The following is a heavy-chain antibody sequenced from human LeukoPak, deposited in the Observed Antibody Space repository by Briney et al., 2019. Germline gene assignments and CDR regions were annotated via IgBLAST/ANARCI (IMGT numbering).Heavy chain of an antibody. V-gene: IGHV3-48*01. CDR3: ARASYDYASDY. Sequence: GGSLGLSCAASGFTFSSYSMNWVRQAPGKGLEWVSYISSSSSTIYYADSVKGRFTISRDNAKNSLYLQMNSLRAEDTAVYYCARASYDYASDYWGQGTLVTVSS. CDR1: GFTFSSYS. D-gene: IGHD3-16*01. CDR2: ISSSSSTI. J-gene: IGHJ4*02.